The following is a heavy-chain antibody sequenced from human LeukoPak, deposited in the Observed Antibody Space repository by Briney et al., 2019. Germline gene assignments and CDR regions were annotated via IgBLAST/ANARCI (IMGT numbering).Heavy chain of an antibody. V-gene: IGHV4-34*01. CDR3: ARGNGIAAAGIQVSIDSWFDP. J-gene: IGHJ5*02. CDR1: GGSFSGYY. Sequence: PSETLSLTCAVYGGSFSGYYWSWIRQPPGKGLEWIGEINHSGSTNYNPSLKSRVTISVDTSKNQFSLKLSSVTAADTAVYYCARGNGIAAAGIQVSIDSWFDPWGQGTLVTVSS. CDR2: INHSGST. D-gene: IGHD6-13*01.